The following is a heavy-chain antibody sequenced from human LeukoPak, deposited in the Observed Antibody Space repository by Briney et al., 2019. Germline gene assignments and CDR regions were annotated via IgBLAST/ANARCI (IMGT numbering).Heavy chain of an antibody. Sequence: SETLSFTCTVSGGSISGYFLTWIRQPPRQGLELIGYIYSSGNTNYNPSLKSRVTISVDTSNNQLSLNLSSVTAADTGVYYCARDPSSFAGFFDCWGQGALVTVSS. V-gene: IGHV4-59*01. CDR3: ARDPSSFAGFFDC. CDR1: GGSISGYF. D-gene: IGHD6-13*01. CDR2: IYSSGNT. J-gene: IGHJ4*02.